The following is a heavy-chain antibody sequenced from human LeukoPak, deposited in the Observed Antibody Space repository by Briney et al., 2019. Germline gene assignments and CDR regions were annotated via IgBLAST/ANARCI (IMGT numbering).Heavy chain of an antibody. CDR1: GGTFNSYA. J-gene: IGHJ6*03. CDR3: ARGSTIFGVVIKRYYYYYYMDV. D-gene: IGHD3-3*01. V-gene: IGHV1-69*13. Sequence: ASVKVSCKASGGTFNSYAISWVRQAPGQGLEWMGGIIPIFGTANYAQKFQGRVTITADESTSTAYMELSSLRSEDTAVYYCARGSTIFGVVIKRYYYYYYMDVWRKGTTVTVSS. CDR2: IIPIFGTA.